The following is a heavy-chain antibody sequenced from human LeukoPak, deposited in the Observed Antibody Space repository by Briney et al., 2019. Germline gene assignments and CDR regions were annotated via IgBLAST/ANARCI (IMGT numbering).Heavy chain of an antibody. CDR3: AKRTKVVVITPDAFDI. J-gene: IGHJ3*02. V-gene: IGHV3-21*04. Sequence: GGSLRLSCAASGFTFSSYSMNWVRQAPGKGLEWVSSISSSSSYIYYADSVKGRFTISRDNAKNSLYLQMNSLRAEDTAVYYCAKRTKVVVITPDAFDIWGQGTMVTVSS. D-gene: IGHD3-22*01. CDR2: ISSSSSYI. CDR1: GFTFSSYS.